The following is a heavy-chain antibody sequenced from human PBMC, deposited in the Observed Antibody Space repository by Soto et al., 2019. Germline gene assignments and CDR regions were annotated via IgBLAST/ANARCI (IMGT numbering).Heavy chain of an antibody. CDR2: ISSSSSYT. D-gene: IGHD4-17*01. Sequence: SCAASGFTFSDYYMSWIRQAPGKGLEWVSYISSSSSYTNYADSVRGRFTISRDNAKNSLYLQMNSLRAEDTAVYYCARLRDYGDYVDAFDIWGQGTMVTVSS. J-gene: IGHJ3*02. CDR3: ARLRDYGDYVDAFDI. V-gene: IGHV3-11*06. CDR1: GFTFSDYY.